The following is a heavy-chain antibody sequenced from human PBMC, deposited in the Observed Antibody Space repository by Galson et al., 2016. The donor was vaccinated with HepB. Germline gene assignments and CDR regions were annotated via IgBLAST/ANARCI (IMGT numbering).Heavy chain of an antibody. CDR1: GFTFSTYN. CDR2: ISRGSGYI. D-gene: IGHD5-18*01. J-gene: IGHJ4*02. Sequence: SLRLSCAASGFTFSTYNMNWVRQAPGKGLEWVSSISRGSGYIYYADSVKGRFTISRDNVKNSLHLQMNSLRTEDTAVYYCGVDTAMDYVFDYWGQGTLVTVSS. V-gene: IGHV3-21*01. CDR3: GVDTAMDYVFDY.